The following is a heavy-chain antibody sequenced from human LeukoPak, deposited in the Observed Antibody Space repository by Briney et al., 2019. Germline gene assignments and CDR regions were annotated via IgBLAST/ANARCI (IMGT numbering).Heavy chain of an antibody. CDR1: GFTFSSYA. Sequence: GGSLRLSCAASGFTFSSYAMHWVRQAPGKGLEWVAVISYDGSNKYYADSVNGRFTISRDNSKNTLYLQMNSLRAEDTAVYYCALRTLRQDIVVVVADDYYYYYMDVWGKGTTVTISS. CDR3: ALRTLRQDIVVVVADDYYYYYMDV. CDR2: ISYDGSNK. D-gene: IGHD2-15*01. J-gene: IGHJ6*03. V-gene: IGHV3-30*04.